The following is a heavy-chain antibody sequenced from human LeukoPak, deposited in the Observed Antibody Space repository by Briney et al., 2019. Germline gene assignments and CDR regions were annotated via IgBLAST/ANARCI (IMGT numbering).Heavy chain of an antibody. V-gene: IGHV3-74*01. J-gene: IGHJ6*02. CDR1: GFTFSSYW. CDR2: IASDGSST. D-gene: IGHD3-3*01. Sequence: GGSLRLSCAASGFTFSSYWMNWVRQAPGKGLVWVSRIASDGSSTTYADSVKGRFSISRDNAKNTLYLQMNSLRVEDTAVYYCASRLPYDFWSGYFSANDRQNYYGMDVWGQGTTVTVSS. CDR3: ASRLPYDFWSGYFSANDRQNYYGMDV.